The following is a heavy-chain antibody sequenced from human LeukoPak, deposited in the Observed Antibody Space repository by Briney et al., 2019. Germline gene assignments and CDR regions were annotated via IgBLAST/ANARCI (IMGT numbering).Heavy chain of an antibody. J-gene: IGHJ3*02. CDR2: IFPGDSDT. Sequence: GESLKISCKGSGYSFTSYWIGWVRQMPGKGLEWMGIIFPGDSDTRYSPSFQGQVTISADKSISTAYLQWSSLKASDTAMYYCARRQVTTVMGPYAFDIWGQGTMVTVSS. V-gene: IGHV5-51*01. CDR3: ARRQVTTVMGPYAFDI. D-gene: IGHD4-11*01. CDR1: GYSFTSYW.